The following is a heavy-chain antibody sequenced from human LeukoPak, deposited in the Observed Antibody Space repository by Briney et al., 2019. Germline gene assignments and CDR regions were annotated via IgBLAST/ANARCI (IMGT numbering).Heavy chain of an antibody. D-gene: IGHD2-15*01. CDR1: GFTFSNYA. J-gene: IGHJ5*02. CDR2: ISGSGGST. Sequence: GGSLRLSCAASGFTFSNYAMSWVRQAPGKGLEWVSAISGSGGSTYYADSVKGRFTISRDNSKNTLYLQMNSLRAEDTAVYYCAKKRWQLLPPEGTYNWFDPWGQGTLVTVSS. CDR3: AKKRWQLLPPEGTYNWFDP. V-gene: IGHV3-23*01.